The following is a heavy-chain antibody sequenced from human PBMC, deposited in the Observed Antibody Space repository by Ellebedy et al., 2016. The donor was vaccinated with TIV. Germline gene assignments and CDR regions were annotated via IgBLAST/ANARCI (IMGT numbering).Heavy chain of an antibody. V-gene: IGHV1-69*13. Sequence: AASVKVSCKASGGTFSSYAISWVRQAPGQGLEWMGGIIPIFGTANYAQKFQGRVTITADESTSTAYMELSSLRSEDTAVYYCARGGCPDYGDLCVNWFDPWGQGTLVTVSS. CDR1: GGTFSSYA. J-gene: IGHJ5*02. CDR2: IIPIFGTA. D-gene: IGHD4-17*01. CDR3: ARGGCPDYGDLCVNWFDP.